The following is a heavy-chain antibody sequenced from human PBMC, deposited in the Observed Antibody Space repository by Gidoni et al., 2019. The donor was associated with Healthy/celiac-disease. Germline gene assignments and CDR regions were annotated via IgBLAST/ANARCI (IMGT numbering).Heavy chain of an antibody. D-gene: IGHD3-22*01. J-gene: IGHJ4*02. Sequence: EVQLLESGGGLVQPGGSLRLSCAASGFTFSSYAMSWVRQAPGKGLGWVSAISGSGGSTYYADSVKGRFTISRDNSKNTLYLQMNSLRAEDTAVYYCAKDEVITRTFDYWGQGTLVTVSS. CDR3: AKDEVITRTFDY. V-gene: IGHV3-23*01. CDR1: GFTFSSYA. CDR2: ISGSGGST.